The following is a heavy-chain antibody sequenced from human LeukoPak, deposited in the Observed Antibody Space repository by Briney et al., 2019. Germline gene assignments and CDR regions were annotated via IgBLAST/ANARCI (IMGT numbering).Heavy chain of an antibody. Sequence: GGSLRLSCAASGFXVSNTWISWVRQAPGKGLEWVGLIRRKSDGGTADYAAPVKGRFTFSRDDSKNTLYLQMNSLKTEDTAVYYCTGDYLGYWGQGTLVTVSS. CDR2: IRRKSDGGTA. CDR3: TGDYLGY. J-gene: IGHJ4*02. CDR1: GFXVSNTW. V-gene: IGHV3-15*01.